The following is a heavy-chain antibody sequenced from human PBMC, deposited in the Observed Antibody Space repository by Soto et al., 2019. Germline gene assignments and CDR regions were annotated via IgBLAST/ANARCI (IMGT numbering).Heavy chain of an antibody. CDR2: VYYRGRS. V-gene: IGHV4-39*01. CDR3: VSQRTSVLTQAYFDY. Sequence: SETLSLTCTVSGGSISNSNYYWGWIRQSPGKGLEWIGSVYYRGRSYSKSSVKSRVTISVDTSKNQFSLNLNSVTASDTAVYFCVSQRTSVLTQAYFDYWGPGALVTVSS. D-gene: IGHD2-8*01. CDR1: GGSISNSNYY. J-gene: IGHJ4*02.